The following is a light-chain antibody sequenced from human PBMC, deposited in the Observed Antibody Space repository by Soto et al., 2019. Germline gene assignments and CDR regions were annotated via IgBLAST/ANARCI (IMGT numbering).Light chain of an antibody. CDR1: SSDIGAYDY. CDR3: GSYASATLF. V-gene: IGLV2-14*03. Sequence: QSVLTQPASVSGSPGQSITISCTGTSSDIGAYDYVSWFQQYSGKAPTLIIYEVRFRPSGVSSRFSGSKSGNTASLTISGLQNEDEADYYCGSYASATLFFGGGTTLSVL. CDR2: EVR. J-gene: IGLJ2*01.